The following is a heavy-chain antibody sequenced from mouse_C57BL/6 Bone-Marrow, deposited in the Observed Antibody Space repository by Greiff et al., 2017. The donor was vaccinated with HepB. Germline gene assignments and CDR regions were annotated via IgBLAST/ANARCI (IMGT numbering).Heavy chain of an antibody. Sequence: EVKLVESGGGLVKPGGSLKLSCAASGFTFSDYGMHWVRQAPEKGLEWVAYISSGSSTIYYADTVKGRFTISRDNDKNTLFLQMTSLRSEDTAMYYCASPYYYGSSYPSWFAYWGKGTLVTVSA. D-gene: IGHD1-1*01. J-gene: IGHJ3*01. CDR2: ISSGSSTI. CDR3: ASPYYYGSSYPSWFAY. V-gene: IGHV5-17*01. CDR1: GFTFSDYG.